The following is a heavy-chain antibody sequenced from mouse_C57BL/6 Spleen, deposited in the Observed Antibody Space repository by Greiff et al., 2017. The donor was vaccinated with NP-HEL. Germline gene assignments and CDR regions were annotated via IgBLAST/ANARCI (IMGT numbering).Heavy chain of an antibody. V-gene: IGHV1-15*01. CDR2: IDPETGGT. J-gene: IGHJ4*01. CDR3: TRWGGDAMDY. CDR1: GYTFTDYE. Sequence: QVQLQQSGAELVRPGASVTLSCKASGYTFTDYEMHWVKQTPVHGLEWIGAIDPETGGTAYNQKFKGTAILTADKSSSTAYMELRSLTSEDSAVYYCTRWGGDAMDYWGQGTSVTVSS.